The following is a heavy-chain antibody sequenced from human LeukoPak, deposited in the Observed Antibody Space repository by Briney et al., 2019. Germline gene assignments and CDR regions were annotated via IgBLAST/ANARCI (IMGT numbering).Heavy chain of an antibody. CDR1: GFTFSSYG. CDR2: IWYDGSNK. CDR3: AKGSGYDTDFDY. V-gene: IGHV3-33*06. D-gene: IGHD3-9*01. J-gene: IGHJ4*02. Sequence: PGGSLRLSCAASGFTFSSYGMHWVPDAPGKGREWVAVIWYDGSNKYYADSVKGRFNISRDNSKNALYLKMNSLRAEDTAVYYCAKGSGYDTDFDYWGQGTLVTVSS.